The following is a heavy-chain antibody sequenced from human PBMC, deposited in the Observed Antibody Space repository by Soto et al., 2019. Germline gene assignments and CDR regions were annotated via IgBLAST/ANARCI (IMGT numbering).Heavy chain of an antibody. CDR2: INSDGSST. CDR1: GFTFSSYW. V-gene: IGHV3-74*01. Sequence: EVQLVESGGGLVQPGGSLRLSCAASGFTFSSYWMHWVRQAPGKGLVWVSRINSDGSSTSYADSVKGRFTISRDNAKNTLYLQMNSLRAEDTALYYCARDWGSGCTFDLWGRGTLVTVSS. J-gene: IGHJ2*01. D-gene: IGHD6-19*01. CDR3: ARDWGSGCTFDL.